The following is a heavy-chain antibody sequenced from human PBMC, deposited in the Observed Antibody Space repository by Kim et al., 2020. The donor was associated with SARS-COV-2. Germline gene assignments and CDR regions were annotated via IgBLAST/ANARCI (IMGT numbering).Heavy chain of an antibody. CDR1: GGSISSSSYY. J-gene: IGHJ4*02. Sequence: SETLSLTCTVSGGSISSSSYYWGWIRQPPGKGLEWIGSIYYSGSTYYNPSLKSRVTISVDTSKNQFSLKQKSVTAADTALYYCTSELRYFDWLIQPYYWGLGALVTVAS. D-gene: IGHD3-9*01. CDR2: IYYSGST. CDR3: TSELRYFDWLIQPYY. V-gene: IGHV4-39*01.